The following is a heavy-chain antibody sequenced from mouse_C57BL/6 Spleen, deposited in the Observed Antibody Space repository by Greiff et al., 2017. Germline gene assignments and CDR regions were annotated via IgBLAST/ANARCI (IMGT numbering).Heavy chain of an antibody. D-gene: IGHD2-4*01. J-gene: IGHJ4*01. CDR2: IYPSDSET. Sequence: QVQLQQPGAELVRPGSSVKLSCKASGYTFTSYWMDWVKQRPGQGLEWIGNIYPSDSETHYNQKFKDKATLTVDNSSSTASMQLSSLTSEDSAVYYCARRGGIYDYDGYYAMDYWGQGTSVTVSS. CDR3: ARRGGIYDYDGYYAMDY. CDR1: GYTFTSYW. V-gene: IGHV1-61*01.